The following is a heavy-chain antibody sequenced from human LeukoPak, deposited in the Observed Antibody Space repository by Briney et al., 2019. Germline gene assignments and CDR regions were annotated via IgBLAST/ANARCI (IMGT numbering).Heavy chain of an antibody. J-gene: IGHJ3*02. CDR3: ARTHTIFGVVIESDAFDI. V-gene: IGHV1-18*01. CDR2: ISAYNGNT. Sequence: ASVKVSCKASGYTFTNYGISWVRQAPGQGLEWMGWISAYNGNTNYAQKLQGRVTMTTDTSTSTAYMELRSLRSDDTAVYYCARTHTIFGVVIESDAFDIWGQGTMVTVSS. CDR1: GYTFTNYG. D-gene: IGHD3-3*01.